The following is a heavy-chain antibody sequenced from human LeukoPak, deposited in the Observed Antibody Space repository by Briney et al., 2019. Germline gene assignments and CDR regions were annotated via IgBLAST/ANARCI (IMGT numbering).Heavy chain of an antibody. D-gene: IGHD6-13*01. CDR3: TGIAPSGYKDY. Sequence: SETLSLTCSISGDSISSYYWTWIRQPPGRGLKWIGYIYYSGRTNYNPSLKSRVTISVDTSKNQFSLTLNSVTAADTAVYYCTGIAPSGYKDYWGRGTLVTVSS. CDR1: GDSISSYY. CDR2: IYYSGRT. V-gene: IGHV4-59*08. J-gene: IGHJ4*02.